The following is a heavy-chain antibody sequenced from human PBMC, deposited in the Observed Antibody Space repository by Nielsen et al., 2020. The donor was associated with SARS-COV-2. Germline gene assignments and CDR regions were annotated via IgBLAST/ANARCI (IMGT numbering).Heavy chain of an antibody. D-gene: IGHD3-3*01. CDR2: LSANSGRV. CDR3: AKDISDFWSGSIMDV. Sequence: SLKISCAASGFTFYDYAMYWVRQAPGKGLEWVASLSANSGRVAYADSVKGRFTISRDNAKNSLYLQMNSLRAEDTALYYCAKDISDFWSGSIMDVWGQGTTVTVSS. J-gene: IGHJ6*02. CDR1: GFTFYDYA. V-gene: IGHV3-9*01.